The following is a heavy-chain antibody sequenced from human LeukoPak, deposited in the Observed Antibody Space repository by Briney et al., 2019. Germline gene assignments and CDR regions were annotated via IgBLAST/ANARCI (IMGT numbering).Heavy chain of an antibody. CDR1: GGSISSGNYY. V-gene: IGHV4-39*07. CDR3: ARASKGWSRGGFDY. Sequence: SETLSLTCTVSGGSISSGNYYWGWIRQPPGKGLEWIGSIYYSGSTYYNPSLKSRVTISVDTSKNQFSLKLSSVTAADTAVYYCARASKGWSRGGFDYWGQGTLVTVSS. D-gene: IGHD6-19*01. J-gene: IGHJ4*02. CDR2: IYYSGST.